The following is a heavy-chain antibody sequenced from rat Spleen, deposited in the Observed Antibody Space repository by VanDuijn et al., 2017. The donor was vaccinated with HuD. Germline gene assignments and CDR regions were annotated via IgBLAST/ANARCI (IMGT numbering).Heavy chain of an antibody. CDR1: GFTFSDYH. V-gene: IGHV5-20*01. CDR2: INYDGDTT. J-gene: IGHJ2*01. CDR3: TGDRILRSTGFDY. Sequence: EVQLVESGGDLVQPGRSLKLSCAASGFTFSDYHMAWVRQAPTKGLEWVASINYDGDTTYYRDSVKGRFNISRDNAKSSLYLQMDSLRSEDTATYYCTGDRILRSTGFDYWGQGVMVTVSS. D-gene: IGHD1-6*01.